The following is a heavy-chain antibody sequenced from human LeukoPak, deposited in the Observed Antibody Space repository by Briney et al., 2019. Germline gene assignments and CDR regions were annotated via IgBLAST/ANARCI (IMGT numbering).Heavy chain of an antibody. Sequence: ASVKVSCKASGYTFTGYYLHWVRQAPGQGPEWMGWINPKSGGVNYAQKFQGRVTMTRDTSISTSYMELSGLRSDDTAVYYCARGPHWDPHFDYWGQGTLVTVSS. CDR3: ARGPHWDPHFDY. CDR1: GYTFTGYY. CDR2: INPKSGGV. V-gene: IGHV1-2*02. D-gene: IGHD7-27*01. J-gene: IGHJ4*02.